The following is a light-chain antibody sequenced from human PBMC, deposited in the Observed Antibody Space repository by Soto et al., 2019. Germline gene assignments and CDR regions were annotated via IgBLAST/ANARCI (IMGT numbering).Light chain of an antibody. CDR3: QHYSTYPLS. V-gene: IGKV1-5*03. CDR1: QSISSW. J-gene: IGKJ4*01. Sequence: DIQMTQSPSTLSASVGDRVTITCRASQSISSWLAWYQQKPGKAPKFLISRASTLESGVPSRFSGSGSGTEFTLTISSLQPDDFATYYCQHYSTYPLSVGGGTKVEIK. CDR2: RAS.